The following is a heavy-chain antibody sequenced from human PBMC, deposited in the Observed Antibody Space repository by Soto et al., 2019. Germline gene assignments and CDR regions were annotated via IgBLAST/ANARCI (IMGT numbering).Heavy chain of an antibody. J-gene: IGHJ6*02. CDR1: GFTFSSHA. CDR2: ISYDGSNK. CDR3: ARVLHDSSGYYYMDYYGMDV. Sequence: QVQLVESGGGVVQPGRSLRLSCAASGFTFSSHAMHWVRQAPGKGLEWVAVISYDGSNKYYADSVKGRFTISRDNSKNTLYLQMNSLRAEDTAVYYCARVLHDSSGYYYMDYYGMDVWGQGTTVTVSS. D-gene: IGHD3-22*01. V-gene: IGHV3-30-3*01.